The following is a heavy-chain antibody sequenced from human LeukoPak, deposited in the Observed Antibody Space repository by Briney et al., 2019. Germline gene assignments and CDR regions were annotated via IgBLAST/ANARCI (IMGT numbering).Heavy chain of an antibody. J-gene: IGHJ4*02. Sequence: PSETLSLTCTVFGGSISSYYWSWIRQPPGKGLEWIGYIYYSGSTNYNPSLKSRVTISVDTSKNQISLKLSSVTAADTAVYYCARGRTTVGYWGQGTLVTVSS. V-gene: IGHV4-59*01. CDR2: IYYSGST. CDR1: GGSISSYY. D-gene: IGHD4-23*01. CDR3: ARGRTTVGY.